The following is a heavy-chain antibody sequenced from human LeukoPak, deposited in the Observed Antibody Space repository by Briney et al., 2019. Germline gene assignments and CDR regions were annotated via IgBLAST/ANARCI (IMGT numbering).Heavy chain of an antibody. CDR2: ISGSGGST. Sequence: GGSLRLSCAASGFTFSNYAMNWVRQAPGKGLEWVSSISGSGGSTFYADSVKGRFTISRDNSKNTLYLQMNSLRAEDTAVYYCAKDMVRGVDLGRDGYNYFDYWGQGTLVTVSS. CDR3: AKDMVRGVDLGRDGYNYFDY. D-gene: IGHD5-24*01. V-gene: IGHV3-23*01. J-gene: IGHJ4*02. CDR1: GFTFSNYA.